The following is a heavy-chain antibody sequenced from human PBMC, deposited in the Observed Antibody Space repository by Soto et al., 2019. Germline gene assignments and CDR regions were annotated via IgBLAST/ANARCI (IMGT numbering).Heavy chain of an antibody. D-gene: IGHD2-8*01. V-gene: IGHV4-4*02. CDR1: SGSISSSNW. Sequence: SETLSLTCAVSSGSISSSNWWSWVRQPPGKGLEWIGEIYHSGSTNYNPSLKSRVTISVDKSKNQFSLKLSSVTAADTAVYYCARFSTYCTNGVCYTSPYYFDYWGQGTLVTVSS. CDR2: IYHSGST. CDR3: ARFSTYCTNGVCYTSPYYFDY. J-gene: IGHJ4*02.